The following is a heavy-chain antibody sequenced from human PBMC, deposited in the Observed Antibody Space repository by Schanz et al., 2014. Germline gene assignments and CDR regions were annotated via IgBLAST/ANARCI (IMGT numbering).Heavy chain of an antibody. V-gene: IGHV4-30-4*07. Sequence: QVQLQESGPGLVKPSQTLSLTCAVSGASITSGGYSWSWIRQPPGKGLEWIGYVHYSGSTYYNPSLKSRVTISVDTSKKPFSLSLSSVTAADTAMYYCARDARYYGMDVWGQGTAVTVSS. CDR1: GASITSGGYS. J-gene: IGHJ6*02. CDR3: ARDARYYGMDV. CDR2: VHYSGST. D-gene: IGHD2-15*01.